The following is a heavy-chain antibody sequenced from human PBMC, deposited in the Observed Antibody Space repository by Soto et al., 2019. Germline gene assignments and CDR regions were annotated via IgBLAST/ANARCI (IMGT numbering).Heavy chain of an antibody. D-gene: IGHD2-15*01. J-gene: IGHJ2*01. Sequence: EVQLVESGGGLVQPGGSLRLSCAASGFTVSSHYMSWVRQAPGKGLEWVSVIYSGGSTYYTDSVKGRFTISRDNSKNTMFLQMNSRRAEDTAVYYCARDYYGGNARYFDLWGRGTLVTVSS. CDR1: GFTVSSHY. CDR2: IYSGGST. V-gene: IGHV3-66*01. CDR3: ARDYYGGNARYFDL.